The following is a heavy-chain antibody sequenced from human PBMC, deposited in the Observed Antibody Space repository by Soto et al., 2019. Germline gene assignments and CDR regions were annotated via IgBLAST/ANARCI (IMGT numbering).Heavy chain of an antibody. V-gene: IGHV3-21*01. CDR1: GFTFSSYS. D-gene: IGHD2-8*01. Sequence: EVQLVESGGGLVKPGGSLRLSCAASGFTFSSYSMNWVRQAPGKGLEWVSSISSSSSYIYYADSVKGRFTISRDNAKNXXYXQXXSLRAEDTAVYYCARFGYCTNGVCYETVYYYGMDVWGQGTTVTVSS. CDR3: ARFGYCTNGVCYETVYYYGMDV. J-gene: IGHJ6*02. CDR2: ISSSSSYI.